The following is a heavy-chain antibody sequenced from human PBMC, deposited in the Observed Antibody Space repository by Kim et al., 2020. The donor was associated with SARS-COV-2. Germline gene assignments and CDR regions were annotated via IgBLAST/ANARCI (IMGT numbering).Heavy chain of an antibody. V-gene: IGHV4-30-2*01. CDR3: VRYPGYGGYFDN. J-gene: IGHJ4*02. CDR2: IHRGGRS. Sequence: SETLSLTCAVSGGSIDSESYSWSWIRQAPETGLEWMGYIHRGGRSYYNPSLKGRVTMSMDRSNNRFSLSLSSVTAADTAVYYCVRYPGYGGYFDNWGPGT. CDR1: GGSIDSESYS. D-gene: IGHD5-12*01.